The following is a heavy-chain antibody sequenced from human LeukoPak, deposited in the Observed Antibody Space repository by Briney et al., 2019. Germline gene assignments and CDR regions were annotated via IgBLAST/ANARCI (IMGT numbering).Heavy chain of an antibody. J-gene: IGHJ3*02. Sequence: SETLSLTCTVSGGSISSYYWSWIRQPPGKGLEWIGYIYYSGSTNYNPSLKSRVTISVDTSKNQFSLKLSSVTAADTAVYYCARSYAGGFDTWGQGTMVTVSS. CDR3: ARSYAGGFDT. CDR2: IYYSGST. D-gene: IGHD4-23*01. V-gene: IGHV4-59*01. CDR1: GGSISSYY.